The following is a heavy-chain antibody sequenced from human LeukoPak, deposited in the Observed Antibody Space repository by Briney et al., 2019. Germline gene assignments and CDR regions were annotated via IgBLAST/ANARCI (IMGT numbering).Heavy chain of an antibody. CDR2: ISYDGSNK. Sequence: GGSLRLSCAASGFTFSSYGMHWVRQAPGKGLEWVAVISYDGSNKYYADSVKGRFTISRDNSKNTLYLQMNSLRAEDTAVYYCACTRYCSSTSCYSWNYWGQGTLVTVSS. CDR3: ACTRYCSSTSCYSWNY. D-gene: IGHD2-2*01. CDR1: GFTFSSYG. V-gene: IGHV3-30*03. J-gene: IGHJ4*02.